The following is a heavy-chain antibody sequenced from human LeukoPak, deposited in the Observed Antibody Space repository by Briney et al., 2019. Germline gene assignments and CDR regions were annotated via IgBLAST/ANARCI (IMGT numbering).Heavy chain of an antibody. V-gene: IGHV7-4-1*02. D-gene: IGHD1-26*01. J-gene: IGHJ5*02. CDR3: ARDGSYSPRCWFDP. Sequence: ASVTVSCKASGYTFTTYAMNWVRQAPGQGLEWMGWINTNTGNPTYAQGFTGRFVFSLDTSASTTYLQISSLKAEDTAVYYCARDGSYSPRCWFDPWGQGTLVTVSS. CDR1: GYTFTTYA. CDR2: INTNTGNP.